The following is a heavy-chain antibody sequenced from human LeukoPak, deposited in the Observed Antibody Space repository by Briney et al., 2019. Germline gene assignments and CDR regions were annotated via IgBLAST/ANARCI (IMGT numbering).Heavy chain of an antibody. V-gene: IGHV3-7*01. D-gene: IGHD6-13*01. CDR1: GFTLSSHL. CDR2: IKQDGSEK. CDR3: AREGGRIAAALDY. J-gene: IGHJ4*02. Sequence: GGSLRLSCAASGFTLSSHLKSWVPQAPGKGLEWVANIKQDGSEKYYVDSVKGRFTISRDNAKNSLYLQMNSLRAEDTAVYYCAREGGRIAAALDYWGQGTLVTVSS.